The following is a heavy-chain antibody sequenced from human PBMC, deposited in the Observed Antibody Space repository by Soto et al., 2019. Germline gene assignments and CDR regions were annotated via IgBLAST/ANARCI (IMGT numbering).Heavy chain of an antibody. CDR3: ARLLWFGESPLGD. D-gene: IGHD3-10*01. CDR1: GGSISSYY. CDR2: IYYSGST. J-gene: IGHJ4*02. Sequence: QVQLQESGPGLVKPSETLSLTCTVSGGSISSYYWSWIRQPPGKGLEWIGYIYYSGSTNYNPSLTSRVTISVDTSKNQFSLKLSSVTAADTAVYYCARLLWFGESPLGDWGQGTLVTVSS. V-gene: IGHV4-59*01.